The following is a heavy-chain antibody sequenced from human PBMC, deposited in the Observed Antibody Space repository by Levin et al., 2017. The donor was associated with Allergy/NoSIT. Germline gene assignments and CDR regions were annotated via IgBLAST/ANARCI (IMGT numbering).Heavy chain of an antibody. CDR2: IYSDGST. V-gene: IGHV3-53*01. CDR1: GFTISTNY. J-gene: IGHJ3*02. Sequence: GGSLRLSCAASGFTISTNYMSWVRQAPGKGLEWAAIIYSDGSTYYADSVKGRFTISRDNSKNTLYLQMNSLRAEDTAVYYCARVNLGPTGISIWGQGTMVTVSS. CDR3: ARVNLGPTGISI. D-gene: IGHD1-1*01.